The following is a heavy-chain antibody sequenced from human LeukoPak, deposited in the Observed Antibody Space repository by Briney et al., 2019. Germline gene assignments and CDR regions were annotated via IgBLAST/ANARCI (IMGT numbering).Heavy chain of an antibody. Sequence: GGSLRLSCAASGFTFSSFTMNWARQVPGKGLEWISYISLGNSTMFYADSVKGRFTISRDNAKNSLYLQMNSLRDDDTAVYYCARVGNGRSWDYWGQGTLVYVSS. CDR3: ARVGNGRSWDY. D-gene: IGHD2-15*01. CDR2: ISLGNSTM. V-gene: IGHV3-48*02. J-gene: IGHJ4*02. CDR1: GFTFSSFT.